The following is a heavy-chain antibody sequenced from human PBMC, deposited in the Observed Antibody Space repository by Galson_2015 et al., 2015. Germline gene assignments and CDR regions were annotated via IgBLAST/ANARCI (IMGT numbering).Heavy chain of an antibody. CDR3: ARTSGGYYSDEFDI. Sequence: QSGAEVKKPGESLKISCKGSKYNFTNYWIGWVRQTPGKGLEWMGIIYPGDSDTRYSPSFQGQVTISADKSIRIAYLQWSSLKASDTAMYYCARTSGGYYSDEFDIWGQGTMVTVSS. J-gene: IGHJ3*02. D-gene: IGHD3-22*01. V-gene: IGHV5-51*01. CDR1: KYNFTNYW. CDR2: IYPGDSDT.